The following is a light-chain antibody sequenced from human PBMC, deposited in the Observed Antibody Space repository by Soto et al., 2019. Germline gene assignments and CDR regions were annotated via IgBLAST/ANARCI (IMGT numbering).Light chain of an antibody. CDR2: AAS. J-gene: IGKJ4*01. V-gene: IGKV1-39*01. Sequence: DIQMTQSPSPLSASVGDRVTITCRASQTINNYLNWYQQRPGKAPQLLVYAASSLQSGVPPRFSGSGSGTDFALTIPSLQPEDFATYFCQQTYNSPLTFGGGTKVDIK. CDR3: QQTYNSPLT. CDR1: QTINNY.